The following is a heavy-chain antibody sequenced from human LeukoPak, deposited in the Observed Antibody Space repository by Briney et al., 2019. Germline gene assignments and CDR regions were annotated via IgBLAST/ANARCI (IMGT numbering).Heavy chain of an antibody. J-gene: IGHJ4*02. Sequence: SETLSLTCTVSGVSVTTYYWSWIRQPAGKGLEWIGRIYTGGSTNYNPSLKSRITMSVDTSKNQFSLKLSSVTAADTAVYYCARASHDYGDYSHFDYWGQGTLVTVSS. CDR1: GVSVTTYY. V-gene: IGHV4-4*07. D-gene: IGHD4-17*01. CDR2: IYTGGST. CDR3: ARASHDYGDYSHFDY.